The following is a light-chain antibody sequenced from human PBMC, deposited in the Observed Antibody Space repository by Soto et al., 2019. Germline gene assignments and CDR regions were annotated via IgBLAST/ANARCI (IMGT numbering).Light chain of an antibody. Sequence: QPALTQPASVSGSPGQSITISCTGTSSDVGGYNYVSWYQQSPGKAPKLMIYEVSNRPSGVSNRFSGSRSGNTASLTISGLQAEDETDYYCSSYTTSSTYVVFGGGTKLTVL. CDR2: EVS. V-gene: IGLV2-14*01. J-gene: IGLJ2*01. CDR1: SSDVGGYNY. CDR3: SSYTTSSTYVV.